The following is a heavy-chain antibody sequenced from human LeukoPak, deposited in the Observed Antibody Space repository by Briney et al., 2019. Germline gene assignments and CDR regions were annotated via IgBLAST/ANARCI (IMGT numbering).Heavy chain of an antibody. J-gene: IGHJ4*02. CDR1: GFTFSSYA. D-gene: IGHD2-21*02. CDR3: ARDRLEAVTDDDYFDY. CDR2: IWYDGSNK. V-gene: IGHV3-33*08. Sequence: GGSLRLSCAASGFTFSSYAMHWVRQAPGKGPEWVALIWYDGSNKYYGDSVKGRFTISRDNSKNTVYLQMNSLRAEDTGVYYCARDRLEAVTDDDYFDYWGQGTLVTVSS.